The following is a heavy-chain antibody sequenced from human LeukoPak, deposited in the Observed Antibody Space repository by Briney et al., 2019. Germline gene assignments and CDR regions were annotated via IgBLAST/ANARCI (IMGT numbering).Heavy chain of an antibody. CDR3: TTEVVKLELRGTVHY. J-gene: IGHJ4*02. Sequence: GGSLRLSCGVSGFNFNTYRMNWVRQAPGKGPEWVSSISSTSNYIYYAESVKGRFAVSRDNAKNSLYLQMNSLRADDTAVYYCTTEVVKLELRGTVHYWGQGTLVTVSS. CDR2: ISSTSNYI. CDR1: GFNFNTYR. V-gene: IGHV3-21*01. D-gene: IGHD1-7*01.